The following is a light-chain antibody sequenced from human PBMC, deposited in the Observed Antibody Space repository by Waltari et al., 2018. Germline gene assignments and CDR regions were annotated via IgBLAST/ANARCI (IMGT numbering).Light chain of an antibody. Sequence: SYDLTQPLSVSVSPGQTASITCSADKLGDKYTCWYQQKPGQSPVLVIYQNTKRPSGIPERFPGSNSGNTATLTISGTQAMDEADYYCQAWDSTTVLFGGGTKLTV. CDR2: QNT. CDR1: KLGDKY. J-gene: IGLJ2*01. V-gene: IGLV3-1*01. CDR3: QAWDSTTVL.